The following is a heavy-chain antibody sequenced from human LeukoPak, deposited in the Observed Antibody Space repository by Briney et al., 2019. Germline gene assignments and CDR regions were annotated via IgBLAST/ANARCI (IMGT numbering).Heavy chain of an antibody. D-gene: IGHD3-22*01. CDR1: GGSFSGYY. Sequence: SETLSLTCAVYGGSFSGYYWSWIRQPPGKGLEWIGRIYTSGSTNYNPSLKSRVTMSVDTSKNQFSLKLSSVTAADTAVYYCARDSRGYYFDYWGQGTLVTVSS. V-gene: IGHV4-59*10. J-gene: IGHJ4*02. CDR2: IYTSGST. CDR3: ARDSRGYYFDY.